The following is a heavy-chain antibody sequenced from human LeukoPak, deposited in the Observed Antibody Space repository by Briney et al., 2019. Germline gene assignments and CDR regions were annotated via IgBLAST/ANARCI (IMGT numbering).Heavy chain of an antibody. CDR3: ARVGYCSGGSCYGWFDP. CDR2: INPSGGST. V-gene: IGHV1-46*01. CDR1: GYTFTSYY. J-gene: IGHJ5*02. D-gene: IGHD2-15*01. Sequence: GASVKVSCKASGYTFTSYYMHWVRQAPGQGLEWMGIINPSGGSTSYAQKFQGRVTMTRDTSTSTVYMELSSLRSEDTAVYYCARVGYCSGGSCYGWFDPWGQGTLVTVSS.